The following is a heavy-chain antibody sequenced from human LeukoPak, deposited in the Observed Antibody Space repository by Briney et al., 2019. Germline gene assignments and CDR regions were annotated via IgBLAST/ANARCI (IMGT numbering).Heavy chain of an antibody. V-gene: IGHV4-39*02. CDR3: ARVYRTTPYSSSSGFDY. CDR2: IFYSGKT. D-gene: IGHD6-6*01. J-gene: IGHJ4*02. Sequence: PSETLSLTCSVSNGSMTSDSYYWAWVRQPPGKGLEWIGSIFYSGKTYYSASLKSRVTVSLDTSKKNFFLRLSSVTAADTAVYYCARVYRTTPYSSSSGFDYWGQGTLVTVSS. CDR1: NGSMTSDSYY.